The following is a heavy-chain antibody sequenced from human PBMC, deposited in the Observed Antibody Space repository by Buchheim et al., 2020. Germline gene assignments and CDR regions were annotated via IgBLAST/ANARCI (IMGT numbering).Heavy chain of an antibody. D-gene: IGHD3-10*01. CDR2: ISGSGGST. Sequence: EVQLLESGGGLVQPGGSLRLSCAASGFTFSSYAMSWVRQAPGKGLEWVSAISGSGGSTYYADSVKGRFTISRDNSKNTLYLQMNSLRAEDTAVYYCAKGNVLLWFGELSHYGMDVWGQGTT. CDR1: GFTFSSYA. CDR3: AKGNVLLWFGELSHYGMDV. V-gene: IGHV3-23*01. J-gene: IGHJ6*02.